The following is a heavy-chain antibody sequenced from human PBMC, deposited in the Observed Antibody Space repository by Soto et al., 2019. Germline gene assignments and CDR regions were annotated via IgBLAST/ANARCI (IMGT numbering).Heavy chain of an antibody. V-gene: IGHV4-39*01. CDR1: GGSISSSSYY. CDR2: IYYSGST. CDR3: ARTTTVVTEGNNWFDP. Sequence: QLQLQESGPGLVKPSETLSLTCTVSGGSISSSSYYWVWIRQPPGKGLEWIGSIYYSGSTYYNPSLKSRVTISVDTSKNQFSLKLSSVTAADTAVYYCARTTTVVTEGNNWFDPWGQGTLVTVSS. D-gene: IGHD4-17*01. J-gene: IGHJ5*02.